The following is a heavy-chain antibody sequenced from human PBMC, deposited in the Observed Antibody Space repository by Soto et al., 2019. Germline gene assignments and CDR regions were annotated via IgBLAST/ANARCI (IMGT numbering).Heavy chain of an antibody. D-gene: IGHD6-6*01. CDR3: ARSGAARLQNWFDP. Sequence: ASVKVSCKASGGTFSSYAISWVRQAPGQGLEWMGGIIPIFGTANYAQKFQGRVTITADESTSTAYMELSSLRSEDTAVYYCARSGAARLQNWFDPWGQGTLVTVSS. J-gene: IGHJ5*02. CDR2: IIPIFGTA. V-gene: IGHV1-69*13. CDR1: GGTFSSYA.